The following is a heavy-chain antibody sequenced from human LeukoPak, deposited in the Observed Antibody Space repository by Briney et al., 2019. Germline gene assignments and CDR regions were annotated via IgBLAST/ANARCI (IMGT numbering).Heavy chain of an antibody. CDR3: ASPASWRGGDYPLFDY. CDR2: IYSGGST. D-gene: IGHD2-21*02. V-gene: IGHV3-66*01. Sequence: QSGGSLRLSCAASGFTVSSDYMSWVRQAPGKGLEWVSVIYSGGSTYYADSVKGRFTISRDNSKNTLYLQMNSLRAEDTAVYYCASPASWRGGDYPLFDYWGQGTLVTVSS. CDR1: GFTVSSDY. J-gene: IGHJ4*02.